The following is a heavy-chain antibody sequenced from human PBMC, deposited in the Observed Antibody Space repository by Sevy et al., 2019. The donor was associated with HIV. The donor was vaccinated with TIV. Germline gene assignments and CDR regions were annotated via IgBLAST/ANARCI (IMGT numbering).Heavy chain of an antibody. CDR3: ARHGGIAVATLDY. J-gene: IGHJ4*01. V-gene: IGHV4-39*01. Sequence: SETLSLTCTVSGGSISSTTYYWGWIRQPPGKGLEWIASIYYSGSTYYNVSLESRVTISVDMSENQFSLRLSSVTAADTAVYYCARHGGIAVATLDYWGHGTLVTVSS. CDR2: IYYSGST. CDR1: GGSISSTTYY. D-gene: IGHD6-19*01.